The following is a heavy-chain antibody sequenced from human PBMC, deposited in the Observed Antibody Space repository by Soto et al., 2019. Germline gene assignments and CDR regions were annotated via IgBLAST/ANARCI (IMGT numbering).Heavy chain of an antibody. V-gene: IGHV4-30-4*01. CDR2: IFYSGST. CDR3: ARDARTYFYDNSGYHDVFDI. D-gene: IGHD3-22*01. CDR1: GGSISSGDYS. Sequence: QVQLQESGPGLVKPSQTLSLTCSVSGGSISSGDYSWSWIRQPPGKGLECIGYIFYSGSTYYNPSLRIRATFSIDTSKNQFSLELNSVTAADTAVYYCARDARTYFYDNSGYHDVFDIWGQGTVVTVSS. J-gene: IGHJ3*02.